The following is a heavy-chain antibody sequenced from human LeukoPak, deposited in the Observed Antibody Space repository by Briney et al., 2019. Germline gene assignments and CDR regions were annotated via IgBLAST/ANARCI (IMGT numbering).Heavy chain of an antibody. J-gene: IGHJ4*02. D-gene: IGHD6-13*01. CDR3: AKDHPSAAGTFDY. CDR2: ISHDEHNK. Sequence: GGSLRLSCAASGFTFSSSGMHWVRQAPGKGLEWVAVISHDEHNKYYVDSVKGRITISRDSSKTTLYLQMNSLRVEDTAVYYCAKDHPSAAGTFDYWGQGTLVTVSS. V-gene: IGHV3-30*18. CDR1: GFTFSSSG.